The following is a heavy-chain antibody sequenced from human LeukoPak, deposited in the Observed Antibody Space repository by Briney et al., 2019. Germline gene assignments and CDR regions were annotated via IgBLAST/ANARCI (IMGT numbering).Heavy chain of an antibody. V-gene: IGHV3-21*01. CDR2: ISSSNI. D-gene: IGHD5-18*01. Sequence: GGSLRLPCEVSGFTFSSYHMNWVRQAPGKGLEWVSSISSSNIYYAGSMTGRFTISRDNAKNSLYLQMHSLRAEDTAIYYCARRAATERGHSYGLDYWGQGTLVTVSS. J-gene: IGHJ4*02. CDR3: ARRAATERGHSYGLDY. CDR1: GFTFSSYH.